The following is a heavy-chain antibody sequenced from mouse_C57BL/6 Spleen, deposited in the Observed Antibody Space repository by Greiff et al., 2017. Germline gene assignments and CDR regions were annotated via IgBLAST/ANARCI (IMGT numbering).Heavy chain of an antibody. J-gene: IGHJ1*03. V-gene: IGHV1-80*01. Sequence: QVQLQQSGAELVKPGASVKISCKASGYAFSSYWMNWVKQRPGKGLEWIGQIYPGDGDTNYNGKFKGKATLTADKSSSTAYMQLSSLTSEDSAVYFCASQEGIYDGYYWYFDVWGTGTTVTVSS. CDR1: GYAFSSYW. CDR3: ASQEGIYDGYYWYFDV. CDR2: IYPGDGDT. D-gene: IGHD2-3*01.